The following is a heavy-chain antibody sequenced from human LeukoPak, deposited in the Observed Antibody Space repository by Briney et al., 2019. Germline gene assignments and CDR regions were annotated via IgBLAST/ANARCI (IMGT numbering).Heavy chain of an antibody. Sequence: KASETLSLTCTVSGGSISSYYWSWIRQPPGKGLEWIGYIYYSGSTNYNPSLKSRVTISVDTSKNQFSLKLSSVTAADTAVYYCARRGYSYGYDYWGQGTLVTVSS. V-gene: IGHV4-59*08. J-gene: IGHJ4*02. CDR3: ARRGYSYGYDY. D-gene: IGHD5-18*01. CDR1: GGSISSYY. CDR2: IYYSGST.